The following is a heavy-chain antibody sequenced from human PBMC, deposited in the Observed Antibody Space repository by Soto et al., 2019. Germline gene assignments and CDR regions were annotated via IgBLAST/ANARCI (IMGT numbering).Heavy chain of an antibody. D-gene: IGHD2-21*02. V-gene: IGHV1-69*06. CDR3: ARGPNAAVVVTAPLYYYYGMDV. CDR2: IIPIFGTA. Sequence: SVKVSFKACGGTFSSYATSWVRQAPGQGLEWMGGIIPIFGTANYAQKFQGRVTITADKSTSTAYMELSSLRSEDTAVYYCARGPNAAVVVTAPLYYYYGMDVWGQGTTVTVSS. CDR1: GGTFSSYA. J-gene: IGHJ6*02.